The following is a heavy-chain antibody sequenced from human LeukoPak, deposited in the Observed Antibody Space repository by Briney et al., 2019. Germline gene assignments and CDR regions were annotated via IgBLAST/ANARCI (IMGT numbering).Heavy chain of an antibody. CDR2: INHSGST. CDR3: AGYVWGSYGY. D-gene: IGHD3-16*01. Sequence: SETLSLTCAVYGGSFSGYYWSWIRQPPGKGLEWIGEINHSGSTNYNPSLKGRVTISVDTSKNQFSLKLSSVTAADTAVYYCAGYVWGSYGYWGQGTLVTVSS. V-gene: IGHV4-34*01. CDR1: GGSFSGYY. J-gene: IGHJ4*02.